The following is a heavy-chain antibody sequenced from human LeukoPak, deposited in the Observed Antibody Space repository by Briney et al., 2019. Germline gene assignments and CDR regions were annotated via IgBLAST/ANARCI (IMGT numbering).Heavy chain of an antibody. J-gene: IGHJ4*02. CDR2: IIPIFGIA. Sequence: ASVKVSCKASGYTFTSYGISWVRQAPGQGLEWMGRIIPIFGIANYAQRFQGRVTITADKSTSTAYMELSSLRSEDTAVYYCASSYYYDSSGYLDYWGQGTLVTVSS. V-gene: IGHV1-69*04. CDR3: ASSYYYDSSGYLDY. D-gene: IGHD3-22*01. CDR1: GYTFTSYG.